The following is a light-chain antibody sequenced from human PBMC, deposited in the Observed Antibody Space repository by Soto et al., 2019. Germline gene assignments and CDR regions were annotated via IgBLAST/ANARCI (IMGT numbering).Light chain of an antibody. Sequence: QAVVTQPPSVSGAPGQRVTISCTGSSSNIGAGYDVHWYQLLPGTAPKLLIYASINRPSGVPDRFSGSKSGTSVSLATTGLQAEDEADYYCQSYDSSLSGAGVFGGGTKLTVL. V-gene: IGLV1-40*01. CDR1: SSNIGAGYD. CDR3: QSYDSSLSGAGV. CDR2: ASI. J-gene: IGLJ3*02.